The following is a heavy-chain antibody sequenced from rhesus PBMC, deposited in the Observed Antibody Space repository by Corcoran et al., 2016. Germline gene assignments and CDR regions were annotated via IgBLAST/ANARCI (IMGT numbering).Heavy chain of an antibody. V-gene: IGHV4-122*02. CDR2: ISYSGST. CDR1: GYSISSGYG. J-gene: IGHJ4*01. Sequence: QLQLQESGPGLVKPSETLSLTCAVSGYSISSGYGWIWIRQPPGKGLVWIGYISYSGSTSYNPSLKSRVTISRDTSKNQFSLKLSSVTAADTAGYYCARRYGSWGFDYWGQGVLVTVSS. D-gene: IGHD6-25*01. CDR3: ARRYGSWGFDY.